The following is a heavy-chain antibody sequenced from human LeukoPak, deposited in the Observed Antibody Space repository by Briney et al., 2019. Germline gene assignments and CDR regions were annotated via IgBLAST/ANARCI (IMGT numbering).Heavy chain of an antibody. D-gene: IGHD1-7*01. J-gene: IGHJ4*02. CDR3: AREDDWNYEDY. Sequence: GGSLRLSCAASGFTFGDYGMHWVRQDPGKGLESVALISHDGTKSDFGGSVKGRFTISRDNAKNSLYLQMNSLRAEDTAIYYCAREDDWNYEDYWGQGTLVTVSS. CDR1: GFTFGDYG. CDR2: ISHDGTKS. V-gene: IGHV3-30*03.